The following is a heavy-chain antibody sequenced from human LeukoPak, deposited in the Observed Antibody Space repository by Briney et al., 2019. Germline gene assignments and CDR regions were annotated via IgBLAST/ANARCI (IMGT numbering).Heavy chain of an antibody. V-gene: IGHV3-23*01. CDR3: AKEVPYTSGGHGRFDP. Sequence: GGSLRLSCAASGFTFSSYGMSWVRQAPVKGLEWVSAISPSGGGTYYADSVKGRFTISRDNSKNTLFLQLNNLRPEDTAVYYCAKEVPYTSGGHGRFDPWGQGTLATVSS. J-gene: IGHJ5*02. D-gene: IGHD3-10*01. CDR1: GFTFSSYG. CDR2: ISPSGGGT.